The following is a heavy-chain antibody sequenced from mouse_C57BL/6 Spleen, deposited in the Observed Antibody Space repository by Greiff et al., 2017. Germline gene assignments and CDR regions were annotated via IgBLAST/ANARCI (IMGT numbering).Heavy chain of an antibody. J-gene: IGHJ1*03. V-gene: IGHV3-1*01. CDR3: ARYYYGSSYGYFDV. CDR1: GYSITSGYD. D-gene: IGHD1-1*01. CDR2: ISYSGST. Sequence: EVQLKESGPGMVKPSQSLSLTCTVTGYSITSGYDWHWIRHFPGNKLEWMGYISYSGSTNYNPSLKSRISITHDTSKNQFFLKLNSVTTEDTATYYCARYYYGSSYGYFDVWGTGTTVTVSS.